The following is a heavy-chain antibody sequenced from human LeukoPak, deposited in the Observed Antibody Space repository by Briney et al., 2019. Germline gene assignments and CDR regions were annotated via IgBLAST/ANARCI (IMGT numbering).Heavy chain of an antibody. CDR1: GGTFSSYT. D-gene: IGHD1-7*01. CDR2: IIPILGIA. J-gene: IGHJ6*03. V-gene: IGHV1-69*02. CDR3: ARARTGTTNYYYYYMDV. Sequence: SVKVSCKASGGTFSSYTISWVRQAPGQGLEWMGRIIPILGIANYAQKFQGRVTITADKSTSTAYMELSSLRSEDTAVYYCARARTGTTNYYYYYMDVWGKGTTVTVSS.